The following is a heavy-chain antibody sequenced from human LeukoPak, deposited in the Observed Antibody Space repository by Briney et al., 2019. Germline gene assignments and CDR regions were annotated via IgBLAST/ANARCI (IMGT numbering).Heavy chain of an antibody. V-gene: IGHV3-21*01. CDR3: ATGPIVRGAFDI. J-gene: IGHJ3*02. Sequence: PGRSLRLSCAASGFTFSSYAMHWVRQAPGKGLEWVSSISSSSSYIYYADSVKGRFTISRDNAKNSLYLQMNSLRAEDTAVYYCATGPIVRGAFDIWGQGTMVTVSS. D-gene: IGHD3-22*01. CDR2: ISSSSSYI. CDR1: GFTFSSYA.